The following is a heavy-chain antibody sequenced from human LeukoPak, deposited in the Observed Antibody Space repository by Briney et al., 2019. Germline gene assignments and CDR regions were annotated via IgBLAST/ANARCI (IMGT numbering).Heavy chain of an antibody. CDR2: INSDGSTT. D-gene: IGHD3-10*01. CDR3: VRAFGSGSQVINYFDF. J-gene: IGHJ4*02. Sequence: GGSLRLSCAASGFTFITYWMHWVRQAPGKGLVWVSSINSDGSTTTYADSEKGRFTISRDSAKNMVYLQMNSLRAEDTAVYYCVRAFGSGSQVINYFDFWGQGTLVTVSS. CDR1: GFTFITYW. V-gene: IGHV3-74*01.